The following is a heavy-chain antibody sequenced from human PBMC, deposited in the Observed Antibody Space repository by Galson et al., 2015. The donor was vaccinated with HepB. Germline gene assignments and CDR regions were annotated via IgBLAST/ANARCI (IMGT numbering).Heavy chain of an antibody. CDR3: ARCRRIVPTTSRGSYYYYMDV. CDR2: INHTGST. CDR1: GGSLRDSF. D-gene: IGHD4/OR15-4a*01. Sequence: ETLSLTCAVSGGSLRDSFWSWIRQSPGKGLEWIGEINHTGSTNFNPSLKSRFTMSVDTSKSQVSLTVMSATAADTAIYYCARCRRIVPTTSRGSYYYYMDVWGKGTPVTVSS. V-gene: IGHV4-34*01. J-gene: IGHJ6*03.